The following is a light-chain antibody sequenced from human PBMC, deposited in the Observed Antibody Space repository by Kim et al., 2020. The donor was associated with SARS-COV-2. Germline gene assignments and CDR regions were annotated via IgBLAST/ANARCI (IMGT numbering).Light chain of an antibody. J-gene: IGLJ3*02. CDR1: SSDVGPYNY. V-gene: IGLV2-11*01. Sequence: QSALTQPRSVSGSPGQSVTISCTGTSSDVGPYNYVSWYQQHPDKVPKLVVYDVSERPSGVPDRFSGSKSGNTATLTISGLQAEDEADYYRCSYATKYLEVFGGGTQLTVL. CDR2: DVS. CDR3: CSYATKYLEV.